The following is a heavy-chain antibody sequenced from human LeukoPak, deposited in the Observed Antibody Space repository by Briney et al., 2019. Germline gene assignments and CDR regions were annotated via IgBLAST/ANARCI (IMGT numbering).Heavy chain of an antibody. J-gene: IGHJ6*03. V-gene: IGHV1-8*01. CDR1: GYTFTSYD. D-gene: IGHD4-17*01. Sequence: ASVKVSCKASGYTFTSYDINWVRQATGQGLEWMGWMNPNSGNTGYAQKFQGRVTMTRNTSISTAYMELSSLRSEDTAVYYCARATTVTTLLYYYYYYYMDVWGKGTTVTISS. CDR2: MNPNSGNT. CDR3: ARATTVTTLLYYYYYYYMDV.